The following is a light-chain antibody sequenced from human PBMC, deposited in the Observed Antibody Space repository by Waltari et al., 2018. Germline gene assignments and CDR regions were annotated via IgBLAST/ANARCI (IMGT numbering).Light chain of an antibody. J-gene: IGKJ1*01. CDR1: QSVGRY. CDR3: QKYVNLPAT. Sequence: IVLTQSPGTLSLSPGERATLSCRASQSVGRYLAWHQQKPGQAPRLLTYDASTRATGIPDRFSGSGAGTDFSLTTSTLECEDFAVYYCQKYVNLPATSRPGTKVEIK. V-gene: IGKV3-20*01. CDR2: DAS.